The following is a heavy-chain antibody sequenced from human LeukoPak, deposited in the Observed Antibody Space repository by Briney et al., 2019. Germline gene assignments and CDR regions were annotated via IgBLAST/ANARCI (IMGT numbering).Heavy chain of an antibody. CDR3: ARGGGDYGYYYYGMDV. Sequence: PSETLSLTCTVSGGSISSYYWSWIRQPPGKGLEWIGYIYYGGSTNYNPSLKSRVTISVDTSKNQFSLKLSSVTAADTAVYYCARGGGDYGYYYYGMDVWGQGTTVTVSS. V-gene: IGHV4-59*01. CDR2: IYYGGST. J-gene: IGHJ6*02. D-gene: IGHD4-17*01. CDR1: GGSISSYY.